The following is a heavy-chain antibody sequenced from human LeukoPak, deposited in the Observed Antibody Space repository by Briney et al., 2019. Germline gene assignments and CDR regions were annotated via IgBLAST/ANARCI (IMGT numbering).Heavy chain of an antibody. CDR3: ASGYSSGWYRVDY. D-gene: IGHD6-19*01. J-gene: IGHJ4*02. V-gene: IGHV1-8*01. CDR2: MNPNSGNT. Sequence: GPSVNVSSKASGYTFTSYDINWVRQATGQGLEWMGWMNPNSGNTGYAQNFQGRVTMTRNTSISTAYMELSSLRSEDTAVYYCASGYSSGWYRVDYWGQGTLVTVSS. CDR1: GYTFTSYD.